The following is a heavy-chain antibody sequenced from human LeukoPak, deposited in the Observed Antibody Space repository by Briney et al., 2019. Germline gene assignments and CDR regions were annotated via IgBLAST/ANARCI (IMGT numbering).Heavy chain of an antibody. V-gene: IGHV4-59*01. CDR2: IYYSGST. CDR3: ARGPGDYDFWSGSSYNWFDP. D-gene: IGHD3-3*01. CDR1: GVSISSYY. Sequence: SETLSLTCTVSGVSISSYYWSWIRQPPGKGLEWIGYIYYSGSTNYNPSLKSRVTISVDTSKNQFSLKLSSVTAADTAVYYCARGPGDYDFWSGSSYNWFDPWGQGTLVTVSS. J-gene: IGHJ5*02.